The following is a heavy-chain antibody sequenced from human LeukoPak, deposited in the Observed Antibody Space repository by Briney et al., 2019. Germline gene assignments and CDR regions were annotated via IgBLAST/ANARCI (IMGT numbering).Heavy chain of an antibody. CDR2: IYYSGST. J-gene: IGHJ5*02. CDR1: GGSFIGYY. Sequence: SSETLSLTCAVYGGSFIGYYWSWIRQPPGKGLEWIGSIYYSGSTYYNPSLKSRVTISVDTSKNQFSLKLSSVTAADTAVYYCARGGREIENWFDPWGQGTLVTVSS. CDR3: ARGGREIENWFDP. V-gene: IGHV4-34*01. D-gene: IGHD2-15*01.